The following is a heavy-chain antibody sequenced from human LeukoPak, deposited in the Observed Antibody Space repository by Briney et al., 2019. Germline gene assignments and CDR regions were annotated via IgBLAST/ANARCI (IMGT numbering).Heavy chain of an antibody. CDR2: MSSTSSSYK. D-gene: IGHD1-1*01. J-gene: IGHJ5*02. CDR3: ARVSDWSWFDP. CDR1: GFTFSRYT. V-gene: IGHV3-21*05. Sequence: PGGSLRLSCSASGFTFSRYTMSWVRQAPGKGLEWVSCMSSTSSSYKYYADSVKGRFTIFRDNAKNSLYLQMNSLRAEDTAVYFCARVSDWSWFDPWGQGTLVTVSS.